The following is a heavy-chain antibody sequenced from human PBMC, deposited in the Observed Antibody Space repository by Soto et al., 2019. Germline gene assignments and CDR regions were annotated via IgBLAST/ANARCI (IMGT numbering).Heavy chain of an antibody. CDR1: GYTFINYG. CDR3: AKGEYCSGTSCLETTSSDP. Sequence: VQLVQSGAEVKKPGASVKVSCKTSGYTFINYGINWVRQAPGQGLEWMGWISVYTGNKRYAQKHQGRVTMTTDTSTSTAYMALRSLTSDDTAVYYCAKGEYCSGTSCLETTSSDPWGQGTLVTVSS. D-gene: IGHD2-2*01. J-gene: IGHJ5*02. CDR2: ISVYTGNK. V-gene: IGHV1-18*01.